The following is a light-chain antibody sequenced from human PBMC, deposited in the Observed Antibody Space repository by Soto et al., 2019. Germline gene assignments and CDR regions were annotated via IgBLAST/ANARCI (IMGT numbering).Light chain of an antibody. V-gene: IGKV1-9*01. J-gene: IGKJ1*01. CDR2: AAS. CDR1: QGISSY. Sequence: IQLTQSPSSLSASIGERVTITCRASQGISSYLAWYQQKPGKAPKLLIYAASTLQSGVPSRFSGSGSGTDFTLTISSLQPEDFATYYCQQYHNWPSWTFGQGTKVDIK. CDR3: QQYHNWPSWT.